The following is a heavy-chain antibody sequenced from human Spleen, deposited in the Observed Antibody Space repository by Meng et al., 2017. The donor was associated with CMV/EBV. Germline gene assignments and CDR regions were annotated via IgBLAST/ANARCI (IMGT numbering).Heavy chain of an antibody. CDR1: GFTFSSYS. D-gene: IGHD3-22*01. CDR3: ARDEDYYDRSDY. J-gene: IGHJ4*02. Sequence: EVQLVESGGXLVKPGGSLRLSCAASGFTFSSYSMNWVRQAPGKGLEWVSSISSSSSYIYYADSVKGRFTISRDNAKNSLYLQMNSLRAEDTAAYYCARDEDYYDRSDYWGQGTLVTVSS. V-gene: IGHV3-21*01. CDR2: ISSSSSYI.